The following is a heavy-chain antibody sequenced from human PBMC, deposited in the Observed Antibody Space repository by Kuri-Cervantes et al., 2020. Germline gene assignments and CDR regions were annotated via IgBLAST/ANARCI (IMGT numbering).Heavy chain of an antibody. Sequence: GSLRLSCTVSGGSISSYYWSWIRQPPGKGLEWIGSIYYSGSTYYNPSLKSRVTISVDTSKNQFSLKLSSVTAADTAVYYCARQPYYYDSSGYYYHDAFDIWGQGTMVTVSS. CDR3: ARQPYYYDSSGYYYHDAFDI. V-gene: IGHV4-59*05. CDR1: GGSISSYY. D-gene: IGHD3-22*01. J-gene: IGHJ3*02. CDR2: IYYSGST.